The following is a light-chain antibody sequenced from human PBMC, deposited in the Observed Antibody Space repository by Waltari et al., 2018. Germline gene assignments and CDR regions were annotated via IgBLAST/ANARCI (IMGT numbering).Light chain of an antibody. CDR3: SSFTSRTTVI. CDR2: DVT. CDR1: SSDVGGYNY. V-gene: IGLV2-14*03. Sequence: QSALTQPASVSGSPGQSITIPCTGTSSDVGGYNYVSWYQQHPGKAPKLMIYDVTNRPSGVSTRCSGAKSDNTASLTISGLQAEDEADYYCSSFTSRTTVIFGGGTKLTVL. J-gene: IGLJ2*01.